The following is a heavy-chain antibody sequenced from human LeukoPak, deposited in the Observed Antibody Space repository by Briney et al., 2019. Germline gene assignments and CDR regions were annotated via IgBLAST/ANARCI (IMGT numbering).Heavy chain of an antibody. CDR2: ITHRGST. J-gene: IGHJ1*01. CDR3: ARALAAAVIN. Sequence: SETLTLTCGVYGGSFSGHFYSWTRQPPGKGLEWIGEITHRGSTNYNPSLKSRVAMSVDTSKNHFSLNLTSVTAADTAVYYCARALAAAVINWGQGTLVTVSS. D-gene: IGHD6-13*01. V-gene: IGHV4-34*01. CDR1: GGSFSGHF.